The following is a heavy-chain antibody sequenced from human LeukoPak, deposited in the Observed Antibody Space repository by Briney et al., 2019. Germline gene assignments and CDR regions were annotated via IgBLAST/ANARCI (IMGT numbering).Heavy chain of an antibody. J-gene: IGHJ3*02. CDR1: GFTFSSYA. D-gene: IGHD1-26*01. V-gene: IGHV3-30*04. Sequence: GGSLRLSCAASGFTFSSYAMHWVRQAPGKGLEWVAVISYDGSNKYYADSAKGRFTISRDNSKNTLCLQMNSLRAEDTAVYYCARDRQWELLESDDAFDIWGQGTMVTVSS. CDR3: ARDRQWELLESDDAFDI. CDR2: ISYDGSNK.